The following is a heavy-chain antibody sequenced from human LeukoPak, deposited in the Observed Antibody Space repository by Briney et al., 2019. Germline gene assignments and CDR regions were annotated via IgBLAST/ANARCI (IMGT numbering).Heavy chain of an antibody. CDR3: ARGRVEMATIDFDY. CDR1: GGSISSYY. D-gene: IGHD5-24*01. Sequence: SGTLSLTCTVSGGSISSYYWSWIRQPAGKGLEWIGRIYTSGSTNYNPSLKSRVTMSVDTSKNQFSPKLSSVTAADTAMYYCARGRVEMATIDFDYWGQGTLVTVSS. J-gene: IGHJ4*02. CDR2: IYTSGST. V-gene: IGHV4-4*07.